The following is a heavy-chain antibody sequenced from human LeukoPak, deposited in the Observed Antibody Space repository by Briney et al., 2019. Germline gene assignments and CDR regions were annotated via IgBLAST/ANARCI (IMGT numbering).Heavy chain of an antibody. Sequence: GGSLRLSCAASGFTFSSYEMNWVRQAPGKGLEWVSYISTGGSTIKYADSVKGRFTVSRDNAKNSLSVQMNSLRAEDTAVYYCAREKDYTRDAFDMWGQGTMVTVSS. V-gene: IGHV3-48*03. CDR1: GFTFSSYE. CDR3: AREKDYTRDAFDM. J-gene: IGHJ3*02. CDR2: ISTGGSTI. D-gene: IGHD4-11*01.